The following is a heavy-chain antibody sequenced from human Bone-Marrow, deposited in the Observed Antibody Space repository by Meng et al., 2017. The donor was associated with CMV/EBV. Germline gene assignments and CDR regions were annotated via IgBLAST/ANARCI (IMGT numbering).Heavy chain of an antibody. J-gene: IGHJ6*02. D-gene: IGHD2-2*01. CDR2: IKQDGSEK. V-gene: IGHV3-7*01. CDR1: GFTFSSYW. Sequence: GESLKISCAASGFTFSSYWMSWVRQAPGKGLEWVANIKQDGSEKYYVDSVKGRFTISRDNAKNSLYLQMNSLRAEDTAVYYCARDREVGYQLPYYYYYGMDVWGQGTMVTVSS. CDR3: ARDREVGYQLPYYYYYGMDV.